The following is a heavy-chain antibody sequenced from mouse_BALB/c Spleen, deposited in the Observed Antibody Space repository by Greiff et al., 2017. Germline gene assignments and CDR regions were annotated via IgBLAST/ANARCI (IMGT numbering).Heavy chain of an antibody. CDR2: INPSTGYT. J-gene: IGHJ3*01. V-gene: IGHV1-7*01. CDR1: GYTFTSYW. Sequence: QVQLKESGAELAKPGASVKMSCKASGYTFTSYWMHWVKQRPGQGLEWIGYINPSTGYTEYNQKFKDKATLTANKSSSTAYMQLSSLTSEDSAVYYCARDRTWLAYWGQGTLVTVSA. CDR3: ARDRTWLAY.